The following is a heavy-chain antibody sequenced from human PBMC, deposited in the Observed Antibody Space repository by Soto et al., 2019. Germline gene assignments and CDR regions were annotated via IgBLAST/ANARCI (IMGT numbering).Heavy chain of an antibody. CDR1: GGSFSGYY. CDR3: ARVQGYISSWYYSYYGMDF. J-gene: IGHJ6*02. V-gene: IGHV4-34*01. Sequence: SETLSLTCAVYGGSFSGYYWSWIRQPPGKGLEWIGEINHSGSTNYNPSLKSRVTISVDTSKNQFSLKLSSVTAADTAVYYCARVQGYISSWYYSYYGMDFPGQGTTVTVSS. CDR2: INHSGST. D-gene: IGHD6-13*01.